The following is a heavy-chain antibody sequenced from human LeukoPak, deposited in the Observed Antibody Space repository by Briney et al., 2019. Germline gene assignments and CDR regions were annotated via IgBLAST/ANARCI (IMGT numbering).Heavy chain of an antibody. CDR2: IYSGGST. CDR3: ARSRVWRGPAAFDY. Sequence: GSLRLSCAASGFTVSSNYMSWVRQAPGKGLELVSVIYSGGSTYYADSVKGRFTISRDNSKNTLYLQMNSLRAEDTAVYYCARSRVWRGPAAFDYWGQGTLVTVSS. CDR1: GFTVSSNY. V-gene: IGHV3-53*01. D-gene: IGHD2-2*01. J-gene: IGHJ4*02.